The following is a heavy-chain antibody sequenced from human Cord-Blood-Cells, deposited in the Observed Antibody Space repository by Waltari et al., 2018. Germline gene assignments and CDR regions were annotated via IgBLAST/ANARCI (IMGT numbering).Heavy chain of an antibody. CDR3: AKDPDY. CDR1: GFTFDDDA. J-gene: IGHJ4*02. V-gene: IGHV3-9*01. Sequence: EVQLVASGGGLVQPGRSLRLSCAASGFTFDDDAMHWVRQAPGKGLEWVSGIICNSGSIGYADSVKGRFTISRDNAKNSLYLQMNSLRAEDTALYYCAKDPDYWGQGTLVTVSS. CDR2: IICNSGSI.